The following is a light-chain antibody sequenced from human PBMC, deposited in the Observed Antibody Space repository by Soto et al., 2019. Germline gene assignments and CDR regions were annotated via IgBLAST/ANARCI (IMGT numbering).Light chain of an antibody. CDR1: QSIGSNY. CDR2: GLS. J-gene: IGKJ2*01. CDR3: QQYHTSPFT. V-gene: IGKV3-20*01. Sequence: EIVLTQSPGTLSLSPGQRATLSCRASQSIGSNYLAWCQQKPGLTPRLLVYGLSRRATDTPDRFSGSGSGTDFTLTISRLEPEDFAMYYCQQYHTSPFTFGQGTKLEI.